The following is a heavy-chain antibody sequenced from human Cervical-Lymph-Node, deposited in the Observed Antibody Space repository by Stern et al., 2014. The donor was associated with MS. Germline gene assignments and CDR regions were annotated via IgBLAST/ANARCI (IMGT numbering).Heavy chain of an antibody. CDR1: GGSISSYY. CDR2: IYYSGST. D-gene: IGHD6-13*01. V-gene: IGHV4-59*01. Sequence: QVQLQESGPGLVKPSETLSLTCTVSGGSISSYYWSWIRQPTGKGLEWIGYIYYSGSTNYNPSLKSRVTISVDTSKNQFSLKLSSVTAADTAVYYCAREALAAGGLDYWGQGTLVTVSS. CDR3: AREALAAGGLDY. J-gene: IGHJ4*02.